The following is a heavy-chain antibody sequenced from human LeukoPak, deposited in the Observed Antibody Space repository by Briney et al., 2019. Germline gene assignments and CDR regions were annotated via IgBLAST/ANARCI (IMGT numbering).Heavy chain of an antibody. V-gene: IGHV4-59*01. CDR3: AREGGAYFDY. D-gene: IGHD4-17*01. Sequence: SETLSLTCDVSGGSISSYYWSWIRQPPGKGLEWIGYIYYSGSTNYNPSLKSRVTISVDTSKNQFSLKLSSVTTADTAVYYCAREGGAYFDYWGQGTLVTVSS. J-gene: IGHJ4*02. CDR1: GGSISSYY. CDR2: IYYSGST.